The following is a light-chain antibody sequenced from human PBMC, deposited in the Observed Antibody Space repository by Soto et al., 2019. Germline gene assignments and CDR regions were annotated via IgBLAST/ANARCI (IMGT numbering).Light chain of an antibody. CDR2: DAS. V-gene: IGKV3-15*01. Sequence: DIVMTQSPATLSVSPGERATLSCRASQSISSNLAWYQQRPGQAPRLLIYDASTRASGVPARFSGSGSGTAFTLTISSLRSADVAVYYCLQHNNWPRTFGQGTKVEIK. CDR1: QSISSN. CDR3: LQHNNWPRT. J-gene: IGKJ1*01.